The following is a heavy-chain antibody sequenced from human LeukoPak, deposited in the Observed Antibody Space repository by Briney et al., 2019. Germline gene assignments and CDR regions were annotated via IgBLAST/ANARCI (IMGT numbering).Heavy chain of an antibody. CDR1: GYSFTSYW. Sequence: GESLKISCKGSGYSFTSYWIGWVRQMPGKGLEWMGIIYPGDSDTRYSPSLQGQVTISADKSISTAYLQWSSLKASDTAMYYCARLVGSTSNYYYGMDVWGQGTTVTVSS. D-gene: IGHD1-26*01. CDR2: IYPGDSDT. J-gene: IGHJ6*02. V-gene: IGHV5-51*01. CDR3: ARLVGSTSNYYYGMDV.